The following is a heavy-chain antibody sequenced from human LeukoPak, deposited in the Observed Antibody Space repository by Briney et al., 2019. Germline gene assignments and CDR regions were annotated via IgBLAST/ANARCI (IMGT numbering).Heavy chain of an antibody. CDR3: AREYYDFWSGLNSGGDYYYYMDV. CDR1: GGSISSYY. Sequence: SETLSLTCTVSGGSISSYYWSWIRQPAGKGLEWIGRIYTSGSTNYNPSLKSRVTMSVDTSKNQFSLKLSSVTAADTAVYYCAREYYDFWSGLNSGGDYYYYMDVWGKGTTVTVSS. J-gene: IGHJ6*03. D-gene: IGHD3-3*01. V-gene: IGHV4-4*07. CDR2: IYTSGST.